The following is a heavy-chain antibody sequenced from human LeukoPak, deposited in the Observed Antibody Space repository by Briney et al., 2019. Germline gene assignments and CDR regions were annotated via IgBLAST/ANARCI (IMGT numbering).Heavy chain of an antibody. CDR1: GLTFSSYG. J-gene: IGHJ6*04. V-gene: IGHV3-30*18. CDR2: ISYDGSNK. CDR3: AKDARGATPIYGMDV. Sequence: GRSLRLSCAASGLTFSSYGMHWVRQAPGKGLEWVAVISYDGSNKYYADSVKGRFTISRDNSKNTLYLQMNSLRAEDTAVYYCAKDARGATPIYGMDVWGKGTTVTVSS. D-gene: IGHD3-10*01.